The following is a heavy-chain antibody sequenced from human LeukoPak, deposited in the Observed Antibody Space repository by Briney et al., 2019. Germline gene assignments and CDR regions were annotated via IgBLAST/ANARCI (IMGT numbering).Heavy chain of an antibody. CDR1: GGSISSSSYY. CDR3: ARGRIPLKRFDY. D-gene: IGHD2-15*01. CDR2: IYYSGST. V-gene: IGHV4-39*07. J-gene: IGHJ4*02. Sequence: SETLSLTCTVSGGSISSSSYYWGWIRQPPGKGLEWIGSIYYSGSTYYNPSLKSRVTISVDTSKNQFSLKLSSVTAADTAVYYCARGRIPLKRFDYWGQGTLVTVSS.